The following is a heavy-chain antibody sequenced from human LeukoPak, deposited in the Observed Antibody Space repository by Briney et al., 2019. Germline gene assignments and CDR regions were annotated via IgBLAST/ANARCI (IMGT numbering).Heavy chain of an antibody. J-gene: IGHJ4*02. CDR2: ISYDGSNK. CDR3: ARESLETYYYDSSGYSPLGY. D-gene: IGHD3-22*01. Sequence: GRSLRLSCAASGFTFSSYAMHWVRKAPGKGLEWVAVISYDGSNKYYADSVKGRFTISRDNSKNTLYLQMNSLRAEDTAVYYCARESLETYYYDSSGYSPLGYWGQGTLVTVSS. V-gene: IGHV3-30-3*01. CDR1: GFTFSSYA.